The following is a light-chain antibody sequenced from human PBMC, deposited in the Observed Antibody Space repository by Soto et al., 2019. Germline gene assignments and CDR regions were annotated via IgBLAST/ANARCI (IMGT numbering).Light chain of an antibody. CDR3: QKYNSVPFT. Sequence: DIPMTQSPSSLSASVGDRVTITCRASQGISNYLAWYQQKPGKVPKVLIYGASTLQPGVPSRFSGSGSGTDYTLTISSLQPEDVATYYCQKYNSVPFTFGPGTKVGIK. CDR1: QGISNY. CDR2: GAS. J-gene: IGKJ3*01. V-gene: IGKV1-27*01.